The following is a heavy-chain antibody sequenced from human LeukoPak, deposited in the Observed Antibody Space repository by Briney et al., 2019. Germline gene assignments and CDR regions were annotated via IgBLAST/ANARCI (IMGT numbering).Heavy chain of an antibody. Sequence: GGSLRLSCAASGFSFSNYAMSWVRQAPGKGLEWVSIISGGGGSTYYADSVKGRFTISRDNSKSTLFLQMNSLRAEDTAVYYCAKSDRGDSSGYCHYWGQGALVTVSS. CDR3: AKSDRGDSSGYCHY. J-gene: IGHJ4*02. CDR1: GFSFSNYA. CDR2: ISGGGGST. V-gene: IGHV3-23*01. D-gene: IGHD3-22*01.